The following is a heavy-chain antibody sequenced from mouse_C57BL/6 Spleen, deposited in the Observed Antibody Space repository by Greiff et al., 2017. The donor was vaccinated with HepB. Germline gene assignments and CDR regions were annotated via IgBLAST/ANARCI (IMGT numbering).Heavy chain of an antibody. CDR2: ISDGGSYT. D-gene: IGHD2-1*01. J-gene: IGHJ4*01. Sequence: EVMLVESGGGLVKPGGSLKLSCAASGFTFSSYAMSWVRQTPEKRLEWVATISDGGSYTYYPDNVKGRFTISRDNAKNNLYLQMSHLKSEDTAMYYCAREHYGNYRGDYYAMDYWGQGTSVTVSS. V-gene: IGHV5-4*01. CDR1: GFTFSSYA. CDR3: AREHYGNYRGDYYAMDY.